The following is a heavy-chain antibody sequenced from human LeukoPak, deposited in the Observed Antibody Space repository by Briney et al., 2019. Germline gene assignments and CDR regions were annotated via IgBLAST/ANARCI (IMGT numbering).Heavy chain of an antibody. Sequence: PGGSLRLSCAASGFTFGDYALHWVRQFPGKGLEWVSGISWNSGSIGYADSVKGRFTISRDNAKNSLYLQMNSLSTEDTALYYCAKDKAVRYSGYDWDLDYWGQGTLVTVSS. D-gene: IGHD5-12*01. J-gene: IGHJ4*02. CDR1: GFTFGDYA. CDR2: ISWNSGSI. V-gene: IGHV3-9*01. CDR3: AKDKAVRYSGYDWDLDY.